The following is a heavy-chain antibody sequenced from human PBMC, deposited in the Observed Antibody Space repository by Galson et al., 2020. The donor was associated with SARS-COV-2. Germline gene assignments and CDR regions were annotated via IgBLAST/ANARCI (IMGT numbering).Heavy chain of an antibody. D-gene: IGHD1-26*01. J-gene: IGHJ3*02. CDR2: ISGSSDNT. CDR1: GFTFSSYS. Sequence: GGSLRLSCAASGFTFSSYSINWVRQAPGKGLEWVSTISGSSDNTYYADSVKGRFTISRDNSKNTLYLQMNSLRAEDTAVYYCAKVAGGYAFESWGQGTMVTVAS. CDR3: AKVAGGYAFES. V-gene: IGHV3-21*04.